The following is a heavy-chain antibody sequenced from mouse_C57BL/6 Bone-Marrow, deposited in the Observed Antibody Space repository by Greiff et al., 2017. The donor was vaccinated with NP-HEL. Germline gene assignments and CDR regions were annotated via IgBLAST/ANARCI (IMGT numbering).Heavy chain of an antibody. Sequence: EVQRVESGGGLVQPKGSLKLSCAASGFTFNTYAMHWVRQAPGKGLEWVARIRSKSSNYATYYADSVKDRFTISRDDSQSMLYLQMNNLKTEDTAMYYCVRYLNYDSYYYAMDYWGQGTSVTVSS. CDR1: GFTFNTYA. CDR3: VRYLNYDSYYYAMDY. V-gene: IGHV10-3*01. CDR2: IRSKSSNYAT. D-gene: IGHD2-4*01. J-gene: IGHJ4*01.